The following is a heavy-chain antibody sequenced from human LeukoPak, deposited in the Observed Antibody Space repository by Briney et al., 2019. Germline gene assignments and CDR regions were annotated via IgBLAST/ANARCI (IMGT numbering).Heavy chain of an antibody. J-gene: IGHJ4*02. D-gene: IGHD6-19*01. CDR2: IYYSGST. CDR3: AKDQWLVKVIDY. CDR1: GGSISSGSYY. Sequence: PSQTLSLTCTVSGGSISSGSYYWGWIRQPPGKGLEWIGSIYYSGSTYYNPSLKSRVTISVDTSKNQFSLKLSSVTAADTAVYYCAKDQWLVKVIDYWGQGTLVTVSS. V-gene: IGHV4-39*07.